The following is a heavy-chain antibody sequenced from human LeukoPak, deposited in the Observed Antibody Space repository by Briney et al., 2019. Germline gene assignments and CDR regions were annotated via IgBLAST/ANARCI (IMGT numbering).Heavy chain of an antibody. CDR1: GFTFSSYS. CDR3: AKDHKYRIAAAGRGWYFDY. Sequence: GGSLRLSCAASGFTFSSYSMNWVRQAPGKGLEWVSSISSTSSYIYYADSVKGRFTISRDNAKNSLYLQMNSLRAEDTAVYYCAKDHKYRIAAAGRGWYFDYWGQGTLVTVSS. J-gene: IGHJ4*02. D-gene: IGHD6-13*01. V-gene: IGHV3-21*01. CDR2: ISSTSSYI.